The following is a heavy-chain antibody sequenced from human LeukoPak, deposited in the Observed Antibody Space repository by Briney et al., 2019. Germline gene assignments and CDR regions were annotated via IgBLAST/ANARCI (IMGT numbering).Heavy chain of an antibody. Sequence: SETLSLTCAVYGGSFSGYYWSWIRQPPGKGLEWIGEINHSGSANYNPSLKSRVTISVDTSKNQFSLKLSSVTAADTAVYYCARGQGGYSYGSQSGAFDIWGQGTMVTVSS. CDR1: GGSFSGYY. CDR2: INHSGSA. J-gene: IGHJ3*02. D-gene: IGHD5-18*01. CDR3: ARGQGGYSYGSQSGAFDI. V-gene: IGHV4-34*01.